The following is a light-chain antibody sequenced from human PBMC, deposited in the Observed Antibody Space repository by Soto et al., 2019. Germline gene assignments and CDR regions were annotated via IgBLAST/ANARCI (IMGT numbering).Light chain of an antibody. V-gene: IGLV2-8*01. CDR2: EVT. J-gene: IGLJ2*01. CDR3: STYAGNNKMV. CDR1: SSDVGNYNF. Sequence: QSALTQPPSASGSPGQSVTISCTGTSSDVGNYNFVSWYRQHPGKAPKLIIYEVTKRPSGVPDRSSGSKSGNTASLTVSGLQAEDEADYYCSTYAGNNKMVFGGGTKLTVL.